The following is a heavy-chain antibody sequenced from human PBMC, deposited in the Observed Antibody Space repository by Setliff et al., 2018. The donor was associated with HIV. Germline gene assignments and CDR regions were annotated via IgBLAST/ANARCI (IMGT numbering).Heavy chain of an antibody. J-gene: IGHJ4*02. D-gene: IGHD3-3*01. CDR2: ISSEAQGGAI. Sequence: GGSLRLSCTGSGFTFGDYAMSWARQAPGKGLEWVGHISSEAQGGAIEYVEPVKGRFTISRDDSRNTLYLDMNSLKTEDTAVYYCTGSFLGNWGQGTLVTVSS. CDR3: TGSFLGN. CDR1: GFTFGDYA. V-gene: IGHV3-49*04.